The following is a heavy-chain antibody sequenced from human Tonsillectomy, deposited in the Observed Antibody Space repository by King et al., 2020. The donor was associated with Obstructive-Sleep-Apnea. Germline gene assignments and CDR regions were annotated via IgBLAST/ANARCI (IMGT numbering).Heavy chain of an antibody. J-gene: IGHJ5*02. V-gene: IGHV1-2*02. CDR2: INPKSGGT. CDR1: GYTFTGYY. CDR3: ARGGSGWYVGRWLDH. D-gene: IGHD6-19*01. Sequence: VQLVESGAEVKKPGASMKVFCKASGYTFTGYYIHWVRQAPGQGLEWMGWINPKSGGTNYAQKFQGRATMTRDTSISTAYMELSSLRSDDTAMYYCARGGSGWYVGRWLDHWGKGTLGTVYS.